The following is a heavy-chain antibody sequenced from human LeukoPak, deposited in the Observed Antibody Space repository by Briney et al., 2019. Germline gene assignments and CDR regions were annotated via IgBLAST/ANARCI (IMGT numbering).Heavy chain of an antibody. Sequence: GGSLRLSCAASGFTFSSYAMSWVRQAPGKGLEWVSAISGSGGSTYYADSVKGRFTISRDNSKNTLYLQMNSLRAEDTAVYYCAKDRQPFYSNHLPYYYYYYYMDVWGKGTTVTVSS. V-gene: IGHV3-23*01. CDR2: ISGSGGST. J-gene: IGHJ6*03. D-gene: IGHD4-11*01. CDR3: AKDRQPFYSNHLPYYYYYYYMDV. CDR1: GFTFSSYA.